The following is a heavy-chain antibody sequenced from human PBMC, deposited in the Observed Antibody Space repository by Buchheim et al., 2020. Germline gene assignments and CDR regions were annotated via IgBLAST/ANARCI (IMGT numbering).Heavy chain of an antibody. Sequence: QVQLQQWGAGLLKPSETLSLTCAVYGGSFSGYYWSWIRQPPGKGLEWRGYINHRGSTNSNPTLKSRVPISVDTSKNKFSLKLSSVTAEDTAVYYCATGPITMVRGVITGYYYYYGMDVWGQGTT. J-gene: IGHJ6*02. CDR2: INHRGST. V-gene: IGHV4-34*01. CDR1: GGSFSGYY. CDR3: ATGPITMVRGVITGYYYYYGMDV. D-gene: IGHD3-10*01.